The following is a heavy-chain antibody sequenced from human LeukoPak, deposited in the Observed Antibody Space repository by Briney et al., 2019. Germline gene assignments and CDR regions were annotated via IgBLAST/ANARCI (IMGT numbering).Heavy chain of an antibody. Sequence: PGASLQISCKGSGYSFTSYWIGWVRQLPGKGPEWMGIIYPGDSDTRYSPSFQGQVTISADKSISTAYLQWSSLKASDTAMYYCARRYCSGGSCYHGMGVWGQGTTVTVSS. CDR2: IYPGDSDT. CDR1: GYSFTSYW. D-gene: IGHD2-15*01. V-gene: IGHV5-51*01. CDR3: ARRYCSGGSCYHGMGV. J-gene: IGHJ6*02.